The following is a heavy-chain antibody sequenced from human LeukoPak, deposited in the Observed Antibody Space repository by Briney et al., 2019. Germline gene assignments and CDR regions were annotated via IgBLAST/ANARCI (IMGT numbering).Heavy chain of an antibody. CDR1: GFTFSSNA. V-gene: IGHV3-23*01. J-gene: IGHJ3*01. Sequence: GGSLRLSCAASGFTFSSNAMSWVRQAPGKGLEGVSTISGNYGSTYYADSVKGRFTISRDNFKNTVFLRMNSLRAEDTAVYYCAKVVLLLTASDAFDFWGQGTKVTASS. D-gene: IGHD2-21*02. CDR2: ISGNYGST. CDR3: AKVVLLLTASDAFDF.